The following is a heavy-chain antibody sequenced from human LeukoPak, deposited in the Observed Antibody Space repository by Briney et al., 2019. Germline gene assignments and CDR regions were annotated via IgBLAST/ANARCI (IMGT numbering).Heavy chain of an antibody. J-gene: IGHJ4*02. CDR1: GGSISSGDYY. D-gene: IGHD4-23*01. CDR3: ARSPFSHGWNSN. CDR2: IYYSGST. Sequence: SETLSLTCTVSGGSISSGDYYWSWIRQPPGKGLEWIGYIYYSGSTYYNPSLKSRVTISVDTSKNQFSLKLSSVTAADTAVYYRARSPFSHGWNSNWGQGTLVTVSS. V-gene: IGHV4-30-4*08.